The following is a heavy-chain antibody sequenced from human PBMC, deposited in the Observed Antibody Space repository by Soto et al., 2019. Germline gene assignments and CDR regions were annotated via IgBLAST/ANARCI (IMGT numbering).Heavy chain of an antibody. CDR2: INHSGST. CDR1: GGPFSGYY. V-gene: IGHV4-34*01. CDR3: ARGLRRGSSWYTPYYYYGMDV. J-gene: IGHJ6*02. Sequence: LSLTCAVYGGPFSGYYWSWIRQPPGKGLEWIGEINHSGSTNYNPSLKSRVTISVDTSKNQFSLKLSSVTAADTAVYYCARGLRRGSSWYTPYYYYGMDVWGQGTTVTV. D-gene: IGHD6-13*01.